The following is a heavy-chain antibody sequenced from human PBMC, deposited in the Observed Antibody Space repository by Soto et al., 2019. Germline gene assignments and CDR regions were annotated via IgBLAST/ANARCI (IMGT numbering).Heavy chain of an antibody. CDR3: ARENYYASILDY. CDR1: GFTFSSYA. D-gene: IGHD3-22*01. V-gene: IGHV3-30-3*01. J-gene: IGHJ4*02. Sequence: XGSLRLSCAASGFTFSSYAMHWVRQAPGKGLEWVAVISYDGSNKYYADSVKGRFTISRDNSKNTLYLQMNSLRAEETAVYYCARENYYASILDYWGQGTPVTV. CDR2: ISYDGSNK.